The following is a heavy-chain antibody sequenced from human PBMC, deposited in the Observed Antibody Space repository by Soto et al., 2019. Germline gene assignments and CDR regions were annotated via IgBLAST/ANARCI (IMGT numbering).Heavy chain of an antibody. Sequence: QVQLQQWGAGPLRPLETLSLTCGVSGGSFSGYYWAWIRQSPGKGLERIGEINDRGSINYNPSLKSRVSISVHTSKNHYSLNLRSVTAADTAVYYCARESHDILTGPPWVWYFDLWGRGTLVTVSS. V-gene: IGHV4-34*01. CDR1: GGSFSGYY. J-gene: IGHJ2*01. D-gene: IGHD3-9*01. CDR2: INDRGSI. CDR3: ARESHDILTGPPWVWYFDL.